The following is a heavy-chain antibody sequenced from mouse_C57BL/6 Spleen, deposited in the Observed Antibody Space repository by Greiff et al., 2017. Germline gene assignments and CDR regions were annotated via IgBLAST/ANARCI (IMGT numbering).Heavy chain of an antibody. CDR2: ISTYYGDA. V-gene: IGHV1-67*01. CDR1: GYTFTDYA. CDR3: ARVLRIYYYGSRPRDWYFDV. D-gene: IGHD1-1*01. J-gene: IGHJ1*03. Sequence: QVQLKQSGPELVRPGVSVKISCKGSGYTFTDYAMHWVKQSHAKSLEWIGVISTYYGDASYNQKFTDKATNTVAKSSSTAYMELARLTSEDSAVYYCARVLRIYYYGSRPRDWYFDVWGTGTTVTVSS.